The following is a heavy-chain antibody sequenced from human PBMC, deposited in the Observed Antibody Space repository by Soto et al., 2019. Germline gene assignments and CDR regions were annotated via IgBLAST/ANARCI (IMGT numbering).Heavy chain of an antibody. D-gene: IGHD6-6*01. J-gene: IGHJ4*02. CDR2: INSDGSST. CDR1: GFTFSSYW. CDR3: ARDEYSSSFVDY. Sequence: GESLKISCAASGFTFSSYWMHWVRQAPGKGLVWVSRINSDGSSTSYADSVQGRFTISRDNAKNTLYLQMNSLRAEDTAVYYCARDEYSSSFVDYWGQGTLVTVSS. V-gene: IGHV3-74*01.